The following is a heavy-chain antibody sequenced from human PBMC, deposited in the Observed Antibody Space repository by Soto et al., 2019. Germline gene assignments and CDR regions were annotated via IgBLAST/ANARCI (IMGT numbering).Heavy chain of an antibody. CDR2: TYYSGST. V-gene: IGHV4-59*01. CDR3: ARYCSGGNFHSKSLDY. J-gene: IGHJ4*02. CDR1: GGSISIDY. Sequence: SETLSLTCTVSGGSISIDYWSWVRQPPGKGLEWIGYTYYSGSTTYNPSLKSRVTISIDTSKNQFSLRLTSVTAADSAVYYCARYCSGGNFHSKSLDYWGQGTPVTVSS. D-gene: IGHD2-15*01.